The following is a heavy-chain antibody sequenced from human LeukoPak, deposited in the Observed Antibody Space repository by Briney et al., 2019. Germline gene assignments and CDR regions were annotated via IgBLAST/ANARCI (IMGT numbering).Heavy chain of an antibody. CDR2: IKQDGSEK. D-gene: IGHD3-10*01. V-gene: IGHV3-7*01. Sequence: GGSLRLSCAASGFTFSTYWMSWVRQAPGKGLEWVANIKQDGSEKYYVDSVKGRFTISRDNAKNSLYLQMNSLRAEDTAMYYCARARAYGSGNYYYYYGMDVWGQGTTVTVFS. J-gene: IGHJ6*02. CDR1: GFTFSTYW. CDR3: ARARAYGSGNYYYYYGMDV.